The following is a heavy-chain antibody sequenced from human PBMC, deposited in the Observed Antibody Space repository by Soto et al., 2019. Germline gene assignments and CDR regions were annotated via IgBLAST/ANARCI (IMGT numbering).Heavy chain of an antibody. J-gene: IGHJ5*02. Sequence: QVQLQESGPGLVKPSQTLSLTCTVSGGSISSGDYYWSWIRQPPGKGLEWIGYIYYSGSTYYNPSPQSGVAHTVHXSKNQFSLKLSSVSAADTAVYYCARERPDGARLDPWGQGTLVTVSS. CDR1: GGSISSGDYY. V-gene: IGHV4-30-4*01. CDR3: ARERPDGARLDP. D-gene: IGHD6-6*01. CDR2: IYYSGST.